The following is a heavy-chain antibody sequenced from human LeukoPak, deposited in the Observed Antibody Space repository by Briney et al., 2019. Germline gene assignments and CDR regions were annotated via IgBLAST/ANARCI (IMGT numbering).Heavy chain of an antibody. CDR3: ARDPRPIVVVVAATPHAFDI. V-gene: IGHV1-18*01. CDR1: GYTFTSYG. Sequence: ASVKVSPKASGYTFTSYGISWVRQAPGQGLEWMGWISAYNGNTNYAQKLQGRVTMTTDTSTSTAYMELRSLRSDGTAVYYCARDPRPIVVVVAATPHAFDIWGHETMVTVSS. J-gene: IGHJ3*02. D-gene: IGHD2-15*01. CDR2: ISAYNGNT.